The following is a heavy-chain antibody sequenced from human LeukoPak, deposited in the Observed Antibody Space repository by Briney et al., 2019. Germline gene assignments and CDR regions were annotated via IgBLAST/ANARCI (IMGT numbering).Heavy chain of an antibody. D-gene: IGHD5-24*01. CDR2: ISYNEVT. V-gene: IGHV4-39*01. CDR3: ARRNGHTWDVGNWFDP. Sequence: SETLSLTCSVSGDYIRSHSFFWGWIRQPPGMGLEWFASISYNEVTYYNPFLSSRATVAVNTSKNQFSLRLFSVTAADTAVYYCARRNGHTWDVGNWFDPWGPGTLVTVSS. CDR1: GDYIRSHSFF. J-gene: IGHJ5*02.